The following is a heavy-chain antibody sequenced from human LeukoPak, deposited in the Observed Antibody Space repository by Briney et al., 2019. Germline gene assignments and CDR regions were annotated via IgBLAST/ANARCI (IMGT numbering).Heavy chain of an antibody. J-gene: IGHJ4*02. CDR3: ARGKIGYYYGDYDGF. V-gene: IGHV3-33*01. CDR1: GFTFSSYG. Sequence: PGGSLRLSCAASGFTFSSYGMHWVRQAPGKGLEWVAVIWYDGTNTYYADSVKGRFTTSRDNSKNTLYLQMNSLRDEDTAVYYCARGKIGYYYGDYDGFWGQGTLVTVSS. D-gene: IGHD4-17*01. CDR2: IWYDGTNT.